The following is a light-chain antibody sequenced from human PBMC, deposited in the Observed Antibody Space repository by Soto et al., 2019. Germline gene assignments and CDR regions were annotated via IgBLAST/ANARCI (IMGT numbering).Light chain of an antibody. J-gene: IGLJ1*01. CDR1: SSDVGGYNY. V-gene: IGLV2-8*01. Sequence: QSAVAQPPSASGSPGQSVAISCTGTSSDVGGYNYVSWYQQHPGKAPKLMIYEVNTRPSGVPDRFSGSKSGKTASLTVSGLQAEDEADYCYSQYAGSSNVFGTGTKVTVL. CDR2: EVN. CDR3: SQYAGSSNV.